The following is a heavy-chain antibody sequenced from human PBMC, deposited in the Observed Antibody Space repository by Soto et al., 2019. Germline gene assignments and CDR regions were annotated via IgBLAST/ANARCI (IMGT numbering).Heavy chain of an antibody. D-gene: IGHD5-12*01. V-gene: IGHV3-66*01. Sequence: EVQLVESGGDLVQPGGSLRLSCAASGFSVSNNYMSWARQAPGKGLEWVSVTYSDDRTHYADSVKGRFTISRDNSKNTLFLHMNSLRVADTAVYYCAARGRRWLHKPFDYWGQGTLVTVSS. CDR2: TYSDDRT. CDR1: GFSVSNNY. J-gene: IGHJ4*02. CDR3: AARGRRWLHKPFDY.